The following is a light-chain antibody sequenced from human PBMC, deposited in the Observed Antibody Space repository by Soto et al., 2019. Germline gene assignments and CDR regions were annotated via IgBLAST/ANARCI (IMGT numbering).Light chain of an antibody. Sequence: QSVLTQPASVSGSLGQSITISCTATSSDVGAYNYVSWYQQQPGKAPKLMISEVSNRPSGVSNRFSGSKSGNTASLIISGLQAEDEADYYCCSFTSITTYVFGNGTKVTVL. CDR1: SSDVGAYNY. V-gene: IGLV2-14*01. CDR2: EVS. CDR3: CSFTSITTYV. J-gene: IGLJ1*01.